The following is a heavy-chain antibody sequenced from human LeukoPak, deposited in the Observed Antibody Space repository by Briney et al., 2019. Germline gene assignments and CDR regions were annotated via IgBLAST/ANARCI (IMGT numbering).Heavy chain of an antibody. Sequence: SETLSLTRTVSGGSISGYYCSWIRQTPGKGLEWIGQISYSGLTKYNPALKSRVTISVDTSKNQISVNLNSVTAADTAFYYCARHRAIAGPFDHWGPGTQVTVSS. CDR2: ISYSGLT. CDR3: ARHRAIAGPFDH. CDR1: GGSISGYY. V-gene: IGHV4-59*08. D-gene: IGHD2/OR15-2a*01. J-gene: IGHJ4*02.